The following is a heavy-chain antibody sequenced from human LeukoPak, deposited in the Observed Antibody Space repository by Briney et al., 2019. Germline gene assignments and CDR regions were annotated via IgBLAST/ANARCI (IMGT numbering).Heavy chain of an antibody. V-gene: IGHV4-30-4*01. J-gene: IGHJ5*02. CDR1: GGSISSGDYY. CDR3: ARAYFSGFGPIVFDP. Sequence: PSETLSLTCTVSGGSISSGDYYWSWIRQPPGKGLEWIGYIYYSGSTYYNPSLKSRVTISVDTSKNPFSLKLSSVTAADTAVYYCARAYFSGFGPIVFDPWGQGTLVTVSS. CDR2: IYYSGST. D-gene: IGHD3-10*01.